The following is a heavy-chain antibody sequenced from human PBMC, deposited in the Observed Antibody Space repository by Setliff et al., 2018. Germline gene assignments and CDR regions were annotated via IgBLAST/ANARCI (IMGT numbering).Heavy chain of an antibody. CDR1: GYTFTTYA. D-gene: IGHD3-10*01. J-gene: IGHJ6*03. V-gene: IGHV7-4-1*02. CDR2: INTNTGNP. CDR3: ARASRFGTVKWRGDYYMDV. Sequence: ASVKVSCKASGYTFTTYAMGWMRQAPGQRLEWMGWINTNTGNPSYAQGFPGRFVFSVDTSVSTAYLQISSLKPEDTAVYYCARASRFGTVKWRGDYYMDVWGKGTTVTVSS.